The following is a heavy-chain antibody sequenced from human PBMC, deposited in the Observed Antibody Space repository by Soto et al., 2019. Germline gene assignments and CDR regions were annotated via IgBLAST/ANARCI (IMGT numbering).Heavy chain of an antibody. CDR2: ISGNNYYI. CDR3: ARSGQRRPLIREGQGSEMDV. V-gene: IGHV3-21*06. D-gene: IGHD6-25*01. J-gene: IGHJ6*02. Sequence: PGGSLRLSCEASGFPFSSYTINWVRQAPGKGLEWVSSISGNNYYIYYADSVKGRFTISRDNAKSSLFLQMNSLRADDTGVYFCARSGQRRPLIREGQGSEMDVWGPGTTVTVSS. CDR1: GFPFSSYT.